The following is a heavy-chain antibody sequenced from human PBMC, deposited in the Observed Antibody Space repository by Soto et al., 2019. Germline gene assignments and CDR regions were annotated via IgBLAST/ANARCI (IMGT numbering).Heavy chain of an antibody. V-gene: IGHV4-59*01. J-gene: IGHJ4*02. CDR1: GCSICGSY. Sequence: QVQLQESGPGLVKPSDTLSLPCSVSGCSICGSYWSWIRKSPGKGLEWLGYVYYTGSTNYSPSLRSRVSISVDTSKNEFSLRLSSVTAADTAVYFLERSVAVPGAHIDYWGQGTQVTVSS. CDR2: VYYTGST. D-gene: IGHD6-19*01. CDR3: ERSVAVPGAHIDY.